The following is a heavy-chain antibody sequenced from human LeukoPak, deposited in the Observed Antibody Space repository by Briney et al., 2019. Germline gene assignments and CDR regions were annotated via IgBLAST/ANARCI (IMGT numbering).Heavy chain of an antibody. CDR1: GGTFSSYT. CDR3: ARAVPGYCSSTSCHHDAFDI. V-gene: IGHV1-69*02. D-gene: IGHD2-2*01. CDR2: IIPILGIA. J-gene: IGHJ3*02. Sequence: ASVKVSCKASGGTFSSYTISWVRQAPGQGLEWMGRIIPILGIANYAQKFQGRVTITADKSTSTAYVELSSPRSEDTAVYYCARAVPGYCSSTSCHHDAFDIWGQGTMVTVSS.